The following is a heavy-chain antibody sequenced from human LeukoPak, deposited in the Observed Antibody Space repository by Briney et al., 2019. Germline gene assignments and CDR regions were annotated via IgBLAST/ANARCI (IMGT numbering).Heavy chain of an antibody. CDR3: ARDRGTRMAVLDY. D-gene: IGHD1-1*01. CDR1: GFTFSSCG. Sequence: GGSLRLSCAASGFTFSSCGMHWVRQAPGKGLEWVAVIWHDGSNKYYADSMKGRFTISRDNSKNTLDLQMNSLRAEDTAVYYCARDRGTRMAVLDYWGQGTLVTVSS. V-gene: IGHV3-33*01. J-gene: IGHJ4*02. CDR2: IWHDGSNK.